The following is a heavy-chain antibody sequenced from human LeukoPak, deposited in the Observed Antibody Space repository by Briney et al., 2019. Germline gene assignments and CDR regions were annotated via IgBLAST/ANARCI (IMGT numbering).Heavy chain of an antibody. CDR3: ARLYFDSYYYYYYMDV. J-gene: IGHJ6*03. D-gene: IGHD3-9*01. Sequence: GASVKVSCKASGYTFTGYYMHWVRQAPGQGLEWMGWISAYNGNTNYAQKLQGRVTMTTDTPTSTAYMELRSLRSDDTAVYYCARLYFDSYYYYYYMDVWGKGTTVTVSS. CDR2: ISAYNGNT. CDR1: GYTFTGYY. V-gene: IGHV1-18*04.